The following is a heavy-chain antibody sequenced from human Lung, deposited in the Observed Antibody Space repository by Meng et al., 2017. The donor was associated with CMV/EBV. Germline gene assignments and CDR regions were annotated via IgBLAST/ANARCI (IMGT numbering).Heavy chain of an antibody. CDR2: ISHDGSNK. CDR1: GFTFSSYI. D-gene: IGHD3-10*01. V-gene: IGHV3-30-3*01. CDR3: ARIRSYYGSGSYSHDAFDI. J-gene: IGHJ3*02. Sequence: GESLKISCAASGFTFSSYIMHWVRQAPGKGLEWVAVISHDGSNKYYADPVKGRFTISRDNSKNTLYLQMNSLRAEDMAVYYCARIRSYYGSGSYSHDAFDIWGQGTMVTGSS.